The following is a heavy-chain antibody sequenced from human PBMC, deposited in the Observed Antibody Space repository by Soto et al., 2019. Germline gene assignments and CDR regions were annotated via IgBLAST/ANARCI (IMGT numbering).Heavy chain of an antibody. Sequence: QITLNESGPTVVKPAETLTLTCTFSGFSLTTSGVGVGWIRQSPGKAPEWLALIYWDDDKRYSASLKSRLTITKYTSKNQVVLTMASVDPADTATYYGAHRILRTVFGLVTTTAIYFDFWGQGTPVVVSS. CDR1: GFSLTTSGVG. V-gene: IGHV2-5*02. J-gene: IGHJ4*02. CDR2: IYWDDDK. D-gene: IGHD3-3*01. CDR3: AHRILRTVFGLVTTTAIYFDF.